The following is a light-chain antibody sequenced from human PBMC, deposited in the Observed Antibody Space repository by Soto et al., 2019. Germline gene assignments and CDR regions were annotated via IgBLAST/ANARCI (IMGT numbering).Light chain of an antibody. CDR2: GTS. CDR1: RSVSDTL. Sequence: EIVLTQSPGTLSLSPGERATLSCRADRSVSDTLLTWFQQKPGQAPRLLIFGTSNRAPGIPDRFSGSGSGTDFTLTISRLEPDDFAVYYCQHYGDSSWTFGQGPKVDIK. CDR3: QHYGDSSWT. V-gene: IGKV3-20*01. J-gene: IGKJ1*01.